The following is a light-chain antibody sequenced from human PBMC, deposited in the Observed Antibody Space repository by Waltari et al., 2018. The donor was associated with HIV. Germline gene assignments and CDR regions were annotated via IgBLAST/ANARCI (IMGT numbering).Light chain of an antibody. CDR1: SSDVGAYNR. CDR2: DVR. Sequence: QSALTQPRSVSGSPGQSVTISCTGTSSDVGAYNRVSWYQQHPGKAPKVVIYDVRERPAGVPDRFSGSKSVNTASLTISGLQADDEADYHCCSFAGSYIVFGTGTKVTVL. V-gene: IGLV2-11*01. J-gene: IGLJ1*01. CDR3: CSFAGSYIV.